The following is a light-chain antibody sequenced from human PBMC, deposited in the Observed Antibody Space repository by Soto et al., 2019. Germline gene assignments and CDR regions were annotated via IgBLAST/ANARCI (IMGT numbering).Light chain of an antibody. Sequence: QSVVTHEPSLTLSPGGIVTLTCGSSTGAVTNGHYPYWFQQKPGQAPRTLIYDTTNRHSWTPARFSGSLLGGKAALTLSGAQPEDEAEYYCLLSYNAHYVFGTGTKVTVL. CDR1: TGAVTNGHY. V-gene: IGLV7-46*01. J-gene: IGLJ1*01. CDR3: LLSYNAHYV. CDR2: DTT.